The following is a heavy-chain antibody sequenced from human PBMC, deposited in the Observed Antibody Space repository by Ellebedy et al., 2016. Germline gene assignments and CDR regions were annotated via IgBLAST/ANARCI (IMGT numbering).Heavy chain of an antibody. CDR3: ARFPTVTTTD. Sequence: GESLKISXAASGFTFSSYGMHWVRQAPGRGLEWVSSISSSSSYIYYADSVKGRFTISRDNAKNSLYLQMNSLRAEDTAVYYCARFPTVTTTDWGQGTLVTVSS. CDR2: ISSSSSYI. D-gene: IGHD4-17*01. V-gene: IGHV3-21*01. CDR1: GFTFSSYG. J-gene: IGHJ4*02.